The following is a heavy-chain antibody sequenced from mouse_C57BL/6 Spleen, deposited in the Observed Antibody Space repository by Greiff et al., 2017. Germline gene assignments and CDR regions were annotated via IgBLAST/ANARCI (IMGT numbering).Heavy chain of an antibody. V-gene: IGHV5-4*01. CDR3: ARGYLYGSDSSYFDD. CDR1: GFTFSSYA. Sequence: EVQLLQSGAGLVKPGASVKLSCAASGFTFSSYAMSWVRQSPEKSLEWFATISHGGGNTNYTDKFKGRFTISADNAYNNPYLQMSRLKSEDTAMYYCARGYLYGSDSSYFDDWGQGTTLTVSS. D-gene: IGHD2-1*01. J-gene: IGHJ2*01. CDR2: ISHGGGNT.